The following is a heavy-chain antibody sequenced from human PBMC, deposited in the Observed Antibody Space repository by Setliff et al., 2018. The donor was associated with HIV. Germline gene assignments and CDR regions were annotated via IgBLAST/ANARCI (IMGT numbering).Heavy chain of an antibody. D-gene: IGHD5-12*01. Sequence: SETLSLTCAVSGYSISRGYYWGWIRQTPGKGLAWIGNIYNSGTNCYNPSLKSRVTISIDTSKNQFSLRLSSVTAADTAVYYRARDRPYSGYPDWGQGTLVTVSS. CDR2: IYNSGTN. CDR1: GYSISRGYY. J-gene: IGHJ4*02. V-gene: IGHV4-38-2*02. CDR3: ARDRPYSGYPD.